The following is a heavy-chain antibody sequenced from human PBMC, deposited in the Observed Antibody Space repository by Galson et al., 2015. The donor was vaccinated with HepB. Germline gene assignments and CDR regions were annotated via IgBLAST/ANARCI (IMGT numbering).Heavy chain of an antibody. CDR2: ISSSSSYI. J-gene: IGHJ2*01. V-gene: IGHV3-21*01. CDR3: ARYSGYDYDWYFDL. CDR1: GFTFSSYS. D-gene: IGHD5-12*01. Sequence: SLRLSCAASGFTFSSYSMNWVRQAPGKGLEWVSSISSSSSYIYYADSVKGRFTISRDNAKNSLYLQMNSLRAEDTAVYYCARYSGYDYDWYFDLWGRGTLVTVSS.